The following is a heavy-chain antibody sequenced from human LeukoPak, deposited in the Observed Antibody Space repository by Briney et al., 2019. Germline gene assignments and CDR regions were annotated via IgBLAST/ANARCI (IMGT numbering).Heavy chain of an antibody. CDR1: GYTFTSYY. CDR3: ARVRAGFRLWFYYYFDY. V-gene: IGHV1-46*01. Sequence: ASVKVSCKASGYTFTSYYMHWVRQAPGQGLEWMGIINPSGGSTSYAQKFQGRVTMTRDTSTSTVYMELSSLRSEDTAVYYCARVRAGFRLWFYYYFDYWGQGTLVTVSS. CDR2: INPSGGST. D-gene: IGHD5-18*01. J-gene: IGHJ4*02.